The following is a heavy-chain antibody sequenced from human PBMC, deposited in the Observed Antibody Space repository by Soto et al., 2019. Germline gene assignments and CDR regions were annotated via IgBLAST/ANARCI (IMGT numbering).Heavy chain of an antibody. D-gene: IGHD2-8*01. CDR1: GFAVSTLY. Sequence: GSLRLSCAASGFAVSTLYMNWVRQAPGKGLEWVSLIYGGVTTYYADSVKGRFTIXXATSKNTLYLQMNSLRAEDTALYYCAXDANGYFDYWGQGTLVTVSS. V-gene: IGHV3-53*01. CDR3: AXDANGYFDY. J-gene: IGHJ4*02. CDR2: IYGGVTT.